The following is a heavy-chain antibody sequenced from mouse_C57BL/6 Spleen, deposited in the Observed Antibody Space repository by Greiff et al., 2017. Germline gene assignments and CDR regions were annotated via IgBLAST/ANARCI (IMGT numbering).Heavy chain of an antibody. CDR2: IYPGGGYT. J-gene: IGHJ1*03. CDR1: GYTFTNYW. V-gene: IGHV1-63*01. Sequence: QVQLQQSGAELVRPGTSVKMSCKASGYTFTNYWIGWAKQRPGHGLEWIGDIYPGGGYTNYNEKFKSKATLTVDTSSSTAYMQLSSLTSEDSAVYYCASGYWYFDVWGTGTTVTVSS. CDR3: ASGYWYFDV.